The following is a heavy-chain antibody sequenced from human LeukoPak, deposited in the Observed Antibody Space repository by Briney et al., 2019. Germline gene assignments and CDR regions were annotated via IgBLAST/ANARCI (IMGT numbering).Heavy chain of an antibody. J-gene: IGHJ6*02. CDR2: ISSNGGST. CDR3: ARVGYTSYYYYGMDV. Sequence: GGSLRLSCAASGFTFSSNAMHWVRQAPGKGLEYVSAISSNGGSTYYANSVKGRFTISRDNSKNTLYLQMGSLRAEDMAVYYCARVGYTSYYYYGMDVWGQGTTVTVSS. D-gene: IGHD6-13*01. V-gene: IGHV3-64*01. CDR1: GFTFSSNA.